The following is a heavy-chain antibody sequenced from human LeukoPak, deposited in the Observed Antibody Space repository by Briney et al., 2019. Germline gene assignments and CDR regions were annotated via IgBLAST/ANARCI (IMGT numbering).Heavy chain of an antibody. V-gene: IGHV1-46*01. Sequence: RASVKVSCKASGYTFTSYCMHWVRQAPGQGLEWMGIINPSGGSTSYAQKFQGRVTMTRDTSTSTVYMELSSLRSEDTAVYYCARDRAGSYESYDAFDIWGQGTMVTVSS. CDR1: GYTFTSYC. CDR2: INPSGGST. CDR3: ARDRAGSYESYDAFDI. J-gene: IGHJ3*02. D-gene: IGHD1-26*01.